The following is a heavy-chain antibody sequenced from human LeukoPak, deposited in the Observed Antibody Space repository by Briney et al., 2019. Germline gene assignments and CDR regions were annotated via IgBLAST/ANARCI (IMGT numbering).Heavy chain of an antibody. J-gene: IGHJ4*02. CDR2: IYYTGSS. Sequence: PSETLSLTCSVFTASISRYFWSWVRQPPGKGLEWIGYIYYTGSSNFNPSLRSRVTMSVDTSKNQFSLKLRSVTAADTALYYCAGGPGIGASGYWGQGALVTVSS. V-gene: IGHV4-59*01. CDR1: TASISRYF. CDR3: AGGPGIGASGY. D-gene: IGHD2-15*01.